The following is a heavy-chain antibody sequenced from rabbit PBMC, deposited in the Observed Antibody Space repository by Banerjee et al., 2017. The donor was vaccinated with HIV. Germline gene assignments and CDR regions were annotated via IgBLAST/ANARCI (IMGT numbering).Heavy chain of an antibody. CDR2: VDTGDGTT. D-gene: IGHD8-1*01. Sequence: QLVESGGGLVKPGASLTLTCKASGFSFSSGLPLCWVRQAPGKGLEWIASVDTGDGTTYYASWVNGRFTVSLDNAQNTVFLQMTSLTPADTATYFCARAGSGYVTGAFDPRGPGTLVTVS. V-gene: IGHV1S47*01. CDR1: GFSFSSGLP. CDR3: ARAGSGYVTGAFDP. J-gene: IGHJ2*01.